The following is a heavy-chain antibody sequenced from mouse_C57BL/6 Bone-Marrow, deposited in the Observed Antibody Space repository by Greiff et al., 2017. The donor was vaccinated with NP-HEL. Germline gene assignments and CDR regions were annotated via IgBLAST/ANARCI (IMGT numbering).Heavy chain of an antibody. CDR2: INPGSGGT. V-gene: IGHV1-54*01. CDR3: ATSYGSSYGFAY. CDR1: GYAFTNYL. Sequence: VQRVESGAELVRPGTSVKVSCKASGYAFTNYLIEWVKQRPGQGLEWIGVINPGSGGTNYNEKFKGKATLTADKSSSTAYMQLSSLTSEDSAVYFCATSYGSSYGFAYWGQGTLVTVSA. J-gene: IGHJ3*01. D-gene: IGHD1-1*01.